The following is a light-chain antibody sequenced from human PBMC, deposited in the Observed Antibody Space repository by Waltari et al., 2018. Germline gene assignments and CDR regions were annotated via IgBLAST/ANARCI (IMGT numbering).Light chain of an antibody. J-gene: IGKJ3*01. CDR3: QQSDRTPCT. Sequence: DIQMTQSPFYLSASVGDRGTITCRASESSGSYLNWYQQKVGEAPKLLIFGASRLQRGVPSRWSGSGSGTDVALTISGLQPEDFATYYGQQSDRTPCTFGPGTKVDIK. V-gene: IGKV1-39*01. CDR1: ESSGSY. CDR2: GAS.